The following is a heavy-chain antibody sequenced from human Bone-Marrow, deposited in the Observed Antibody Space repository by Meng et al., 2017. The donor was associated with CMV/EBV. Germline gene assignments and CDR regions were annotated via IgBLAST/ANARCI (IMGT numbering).Heavy chain of an antibody. J-gene: IGHJ5*02. CDR3: ARGLRTGLNWFDP. D-gene: IGHD3/OR15-3a*01. CDR1: GFTFSSYS. V-gene: IGHV3-21*01. Sequence: GESLKISCAASGFTFSSYSMNWVRQAPGKGLEWVSSISSSSSYIYYADSVKGRFTISRDNAKNSLYLQMNSLRAEDTDVYYCARGLRTGLNWFDPWGQGTLVTVSS. CDR2: ISSSSSYI.